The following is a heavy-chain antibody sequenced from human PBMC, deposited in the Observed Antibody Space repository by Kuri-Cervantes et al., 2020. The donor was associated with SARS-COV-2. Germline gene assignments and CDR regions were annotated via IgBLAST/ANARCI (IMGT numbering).Heavy chain of an antibody. Sequence: GSLRLSCAVSGYSISSGYYWGWIRQPPGKGLEWIGSIYYSGSTNYNPSLKSRVTISVDTSKNQFSLKLSSVTAADTAVYYCARGGAIFDYWGQGTLVTVSS. CDR3: ARGGAIFDY. D-gene: IGHD1-26*01. CDR2: IYYSGST. J-gene: IGHJ4*02. V-gene: IGHV4-38-2*01. CDR1: GYSISSGYY.